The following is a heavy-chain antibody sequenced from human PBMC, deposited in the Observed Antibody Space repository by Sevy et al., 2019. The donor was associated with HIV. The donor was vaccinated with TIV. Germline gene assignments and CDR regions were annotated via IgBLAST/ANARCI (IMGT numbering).Heavy chain of an antibody. Sequence: GGSLRLSCAASGFTFAKYSMSWVRQAPGKGLEWVSTFSFGCGRINYADSVKGRLTISRDDSTNTLFLQMNGLRAEDTATYFCAREGCTQPHDYWGQGTLVTVSS. J-gene: IGHJ4*02. V-gene: IGHV3-23*01. D-gene: IGHD2-8*01. CDR2: FSFGCGRI. CDR3: AREGCTQPHDY. CDR1: GFTFAKYS.